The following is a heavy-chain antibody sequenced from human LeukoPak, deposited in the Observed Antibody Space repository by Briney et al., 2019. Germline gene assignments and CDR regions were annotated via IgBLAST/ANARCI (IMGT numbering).Heavy chain of an antibody. V-gene: IGHV3-48*01. Sequence: PGGSLRLSCAASGFTFSSYSMNWVRQAPGKGLEWVSYISSSSSTIYYADSVKGRFTISRDNSKNTLYLQMNSLRAEDTALYYCAKKAEAFGDSVTQHWGQGTLVTVSS. CDR1: GFTFSSYS. J-gene: IGHJ1*01. D-gene: IGHD4-17*01. CDR3: AKKAEAFGDSVTQH. CDR2: ISSSSSTI.